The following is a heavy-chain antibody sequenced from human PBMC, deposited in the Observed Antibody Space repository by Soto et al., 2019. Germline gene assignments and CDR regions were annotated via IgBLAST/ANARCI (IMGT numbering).Heavy chain of an antibody. CDR1: ASIFKGHG. CDR3: AGDGVRATTFFGFLDY. V-gene: IGHV3-33*08. D-gene: IGHD1-26*01. CDR2: IRFDGSDE. J-gene: IGHJ4*02. Sequence: QVQLVESGGGVVQPGGSLRLSCAASASIFKGHGMHWVRQAPGKGLEWVAIIRFDGSDEHYGDSVEGRFTISRDNSKNMLFLQMNSLRVEDTAVYYCAGDGVRATTFFGFLDYWGQGTLVTVSS.